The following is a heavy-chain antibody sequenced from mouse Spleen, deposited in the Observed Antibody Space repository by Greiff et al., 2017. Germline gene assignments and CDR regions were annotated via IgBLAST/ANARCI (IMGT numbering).Heavy chain of an antibody. J-gene: IGHJ2*01. CDR2: IDPSDSYT. D-gene: IGHD4-1*01. Sequence: VQLQQSGAELVKPGASVKLSCKASGYTFTSYWMQWVKQRPGQGLEWIGEIDPSDSYTNYNQKFKGKATLTVDTSSSTAYMQLSSLTSEDSAVYYCARRGELGDYWGQGTTLTVSS. CDR3: ARRGELGDY. CDR1: GYTFTSYW. V-gene: IGHV1-50*01.